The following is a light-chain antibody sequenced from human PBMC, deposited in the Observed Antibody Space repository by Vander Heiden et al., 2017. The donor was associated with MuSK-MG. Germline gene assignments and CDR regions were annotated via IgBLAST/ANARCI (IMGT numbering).Light chain of an antibody. V-gene: IGLV2-11*01. CDR1: SSAVGGYNY. Sequence: QSALTQPRSVSGSPVPPVTISCTGTSSAVGGYNYVSWDQQHPGKDHKLMIYDGRKRPAGVPERFSGYKSGNTASLTISGRQDEDEDDYYCCAYAGSYVVFGGGTKLTVL. J-gene: IGLJ2*01. CDR2: DGR. CDR3: CAYAGSYVV.